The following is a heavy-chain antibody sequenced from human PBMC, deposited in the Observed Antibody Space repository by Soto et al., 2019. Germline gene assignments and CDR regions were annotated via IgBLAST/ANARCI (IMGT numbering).Heavy chain of an antibody. CDR1: GGSITSGGYY. J-gene: IGHJ4*02. V-gene: IGHV4-61*03. Sequence: PSETLSLTCTVSGGSITSGGYYWSWIRQHPGKGLEWIGEINHSRSTNYNQSLKSRVTMSVDTSKNHFSLKLISVTTADTAVYFCAREGNLGRWIQPLDSWGQGTLVTVSS. CDR2: INHSRST. CDR3: AREGNLGRWIQPLDS. D-gene: IGHD2-2*03.